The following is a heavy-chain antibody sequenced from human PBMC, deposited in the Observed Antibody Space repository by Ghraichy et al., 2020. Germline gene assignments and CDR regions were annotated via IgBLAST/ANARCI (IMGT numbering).Heavy chain of an antibody. CDR2: ISTFGAHT. J-gene: IGHJ4*02. CDR3: ASNCPRFYFDS. CDR1: EFTFGNYV. V-gene: IGHV3-23*01. D-gene: IGHD1-20*01. Sequence: GGSLRLSCAASEFTFGNYVMSWVRQAPGKGLEWVSAISTFGAHTYYADSVKGRFTISRDNSKNFLYLQMDSLRADDTAVYSCASNCPRFYFDSFGQGTPVAVSS.